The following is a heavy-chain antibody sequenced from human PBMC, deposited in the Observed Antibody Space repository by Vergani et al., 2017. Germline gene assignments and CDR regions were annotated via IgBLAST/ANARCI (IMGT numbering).Heavy chain of an antibody. Sequence: QLQLQESGPGLVKPSETLSLTCTVSGGSISSGGYSWSWIRQPPGKGLEWIGYIYYSGSTYYNPSLKSRVTISVDTSKNQFSLKLSSVTAADTAVYYCAKEVRYSYGSGARNYYYYGMDVWGQGTTVTVSS. CDR2: IYYSGST. CDR1: GGSISSGGYS. V-gene: IGHV4-31*03. D-gene: IGHD5-18*01. J-gene: IGHJ6*02. CDR3: AKEVRYSYGSGARNYYYYGMDV.